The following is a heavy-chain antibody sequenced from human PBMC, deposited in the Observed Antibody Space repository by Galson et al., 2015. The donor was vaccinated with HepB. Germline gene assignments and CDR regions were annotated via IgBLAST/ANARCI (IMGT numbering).Heavy chain of an antibody. J-gene: IGHJ3*02. D-gene: IGHD3-22*01. CDR2: IDYSGST. CDR1: GDSVSSSSYS. CDR3: ARLSSGHLDALDM. Sequence: ETLSLTCSVSGDSVSSSSYSWSWIRQPPGKGLEWIGDIDYSGSTKYNPSLRSRVTLSVDMSRNQFSLRLTAVTAADTAIYYCARLSSGHLDALDMWGQGTMVVVSS. V-gene: IGHV4-61*01.